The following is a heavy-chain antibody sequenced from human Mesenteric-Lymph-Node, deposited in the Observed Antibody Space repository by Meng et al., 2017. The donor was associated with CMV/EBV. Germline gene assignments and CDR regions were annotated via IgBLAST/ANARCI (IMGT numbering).Heavy chain of an antibody. CDR1: GFTFSSYS. CDR3: ARDNPPDY. Sequence: GESLKISCAASGFTFSSYSMNWVRQAPGKGLEWVSSISSSSSYIYYADSVKGRFTISRDNAKNSLYLQMNSLRAEDTAVYYCARDNPPDYWGQGTLVTVSS. CDR2: ISSSSSYI. V-gene: IGHV3-21*01. J-gene: IGHJ4*02.